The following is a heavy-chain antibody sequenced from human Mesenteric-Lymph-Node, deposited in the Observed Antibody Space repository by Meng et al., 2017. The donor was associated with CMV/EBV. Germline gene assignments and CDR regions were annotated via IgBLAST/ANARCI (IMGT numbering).Heavy chain of an antibody. V-gene: IGHV3-23*03. Sequence: GESLKISCAASGFTFSSHWIHWVRQVPGKGLEWVSVIYSGGSSTYYADSVKGRFTISRDNSKNTLYLQMNSLRAEDTAVYYCAKDYYGSGSYFDYWGQGTLVTVSS. CDR3: AKDYYGSGSYFDY. CDR2: IYSGGSST. D-gene: IGHD3-10*01. CDR1: GFTFSSHW. J-gene: IGHJ4*02.